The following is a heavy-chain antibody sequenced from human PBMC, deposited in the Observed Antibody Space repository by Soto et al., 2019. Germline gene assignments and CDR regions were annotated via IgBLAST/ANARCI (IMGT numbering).Heavy chain of an antibody. Sequence: LRLSCATSGFTFSSYEMNWVRQAPGKGLEWVSYISSSGSTIYYADSVKGRFTISRDNAKNSLYLQMDSLRAEDTAVYYCARDQEAGSFFPHYYGMDVWGQGTTVTVSS. D-gene: IGHD6-13*01. CDR3: ARDQEAGSFFPHYYGMDV. CDR1: GFTFSSYE. V-gene: IGHV3-48*03. J-gene: IGHJ6*02. CDR2: ISSSGSTI.